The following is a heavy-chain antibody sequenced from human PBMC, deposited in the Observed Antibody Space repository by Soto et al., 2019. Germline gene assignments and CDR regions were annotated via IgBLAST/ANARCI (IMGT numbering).Heavy chain of an antibody. CDR3: ARGVVGSRLSIDY. Sequence: QVQLVQSGAEVKKPGSSVTVSCKASGGTFSSYTISWVRQAPGQGLEWMAGISPVFGTPIYAQKFQDRVTSTADDTTTTAYMERNWLTSEDTAGYYCARGVVGSRLSIDYCGQGTPVTISS. CDR2: ISPVFGTP. V-gene: IGHV1-69*01. J-gene: IGHJ4*02. D-gene: IGHD1-26*01. CDR1: GGTFSSYT.